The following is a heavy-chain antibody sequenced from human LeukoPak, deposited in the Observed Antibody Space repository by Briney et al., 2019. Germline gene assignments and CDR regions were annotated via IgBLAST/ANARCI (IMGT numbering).Heavy chain of an antibody. CDR1: GFSLSSHW. V-gene: IGHV3-7*01. J-gene: IGHJ4*02. D-gene: IGHD5-12*01. Sequence: GGTLRLSCAASGFSLSSHWMSWVRQAPGKGLEWVANINQDGSARYYVDSVKGRFTTSRDNAKNSMYLQMNSLRPEDTAVYYCARWDIRGTAHQLDYWGQGTLVTVSS. CDR2: INQDGSAR. CDR3: ARWDIRGTAHQLDY.